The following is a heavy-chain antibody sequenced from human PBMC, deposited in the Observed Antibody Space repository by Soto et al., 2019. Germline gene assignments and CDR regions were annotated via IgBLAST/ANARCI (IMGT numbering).Heavy chain of an antibody. Sequence: QVQLVESGGGVVQPGRSLRLSCAASGFTFSSYGMHWVRQAPGKGLEWVAVISYDGSNKYYADSVKGRFTISRDNSKNTLYMKRNSLRAEDRAVYYWGKDGGQKRAVAGSYYYYGMDVGGQGPTVTVSS. J-gene: IGHJ6*02. D-gene: IGHD6-19*01. V-gene: IGHV3-30*18. CDR2: ISYDGSNK. CDR1: GFTFSSYG. CDR3: GKDGGQKRAVAGSYYYYGMDV.